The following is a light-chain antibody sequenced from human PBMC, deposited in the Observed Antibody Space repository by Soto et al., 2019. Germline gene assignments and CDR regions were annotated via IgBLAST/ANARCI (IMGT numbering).Light chain of an antibody. V-gene: IGLV1-44*01. CDR2: STN. CDR1: SSNIGKNT. J-gene: IGLJ2*01. CDR3: ATWDDSLSIPV. Sequence: QSVLTQPPSVSGTPGQRVPISCSGSSSNIGKNTVNWYQQLPGAAPRLLIYSTNQRPSGVPDRFSGSKSGTSASLAISGRQSDEEADYYCATWDDSLSIPVFGGGTKLTVL.